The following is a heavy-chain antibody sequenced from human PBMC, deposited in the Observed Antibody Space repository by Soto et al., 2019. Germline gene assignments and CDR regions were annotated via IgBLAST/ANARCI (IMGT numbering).Heavy chain of an antibody. CDR2: IIPFHGVT. J-gene: IGHJ4*02. D-gene: IGHD3-10*01. V-gene: IGHV1-69*08. Sequence: QVQLVQSGAEVKKPGSSVKVSCKASGGTFSPYTINWVRQAPGQGLEWMGRIIPFHGVTNYAQKFQARVTITADKSTRTAYMELSGPRFEDTAMYYCTRDWEITVSTWSFGGFWGRGTLVTVSS. CDR1: GGTFSPYT. CDR3: TRDWEITVSTWSFGGF.